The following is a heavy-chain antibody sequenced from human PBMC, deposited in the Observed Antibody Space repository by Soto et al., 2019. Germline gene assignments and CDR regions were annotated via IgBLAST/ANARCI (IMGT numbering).Heavy chain of an antibody. Sequence: GGSLRLSCAASVFTFSSDAMSWVRQAPGKWLEWFSAISGSGCSTXXADSVKGRXTISRYNSKNAXYLQIXSLRAEDTAVYYCAKEDYFYYGMDVWAQGTTVTGS. CDR2: ISGSGCST. CDR1: VFTFSSDA. V-gene: IGHV3-23*01. CDR3: AKEDYFYYGMDV. J-gene: IGHJ6*02. D-gene: IGHD3-10*01.